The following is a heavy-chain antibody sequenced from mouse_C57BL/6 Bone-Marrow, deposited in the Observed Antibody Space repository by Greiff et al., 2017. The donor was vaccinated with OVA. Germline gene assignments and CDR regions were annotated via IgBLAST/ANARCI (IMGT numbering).Heavy chain of an antibody. D-gene: IGHD2-2*01. Sequence: VQLKQSGPVLVKPGASVKMSCKASGYTFTDYYMNWVKQSHGKSLEWIGVINPYNGGTSYNQKFKGKATLTVDKSSSTAYMELNSLTSEDSAVYYCARWGGYYYAMDYWGQGTSVTVSS. V-gene: IGHV1-19*01. CDR3: ARWGGYYYAMDY. CDR2: INPYNGGT. CDR1: GYTFTDYY. J-gene: IGHJ4*01.